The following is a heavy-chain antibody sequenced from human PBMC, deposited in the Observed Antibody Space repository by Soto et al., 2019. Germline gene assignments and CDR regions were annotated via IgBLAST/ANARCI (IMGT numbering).Heavy chain of an antibody. D-gene: IGHD3-3*02. J-gene: IGHJ3*02. CDR3: ARDRHFRGGPDDI. CDR2: IWHDGTFT. V-gene: IGHV3-33*01. CDR1: GFTFSSFG. Sequence: QVQLVESGGGVVQSGRSPRLSCAASGFTFSSFGMHWVRQAPGKGLEWVALIWHDGTFTHYADSVKGRFTISRDNSKNMLYLQMNSLRADDTGVYYCARDRHFRGGPDDIWGQGTRVTVSS.